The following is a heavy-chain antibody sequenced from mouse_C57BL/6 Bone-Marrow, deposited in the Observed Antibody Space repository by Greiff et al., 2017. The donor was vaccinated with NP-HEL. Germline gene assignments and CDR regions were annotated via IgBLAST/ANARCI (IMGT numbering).Heavy chain of an antibody. CDR1: GYSFTDYN. D-gene: IGHD1-1*01. CDR2: INPNYGTT. J-gene: IGHJ3*01. V-gene: IGHV1-39*01. Sequence: LVESGPELVKPGASVKISCKASGYSFTDYNMNWVKQSNGKSLEWIGVINPNYGTTSYNQKFKGKATLTVDQSSSTAYMQLNSLTSEDSAVYYCARGSHYYGSTPWFAYWGQGTLVTVSA. CDR3: ARGSHYYGSTPWFAY.